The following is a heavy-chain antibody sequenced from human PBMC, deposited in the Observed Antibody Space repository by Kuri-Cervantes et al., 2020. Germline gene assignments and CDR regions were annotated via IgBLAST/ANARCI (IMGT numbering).Heavy chain of an antibody. CDR3: ARDKGATVFTRRIVVVPVDY. V-gene: IGHV3-30-3*01. J-gene: IGHJ4*02. CDR2: ISYDGSNK. D-gene: IGHD3-22*01. CDR1: GFTFSSYA. Sequence: GGSLRLSCAASGFTFSSYAMHWVRQAPGKGLEWVAVISYDGSNKYYADSVKGRFTISRDNSKNTLYLQMNSLRAEDTAVYYCARDKGATVFTRRIVVVPVDYWGQGTLVTVSS.